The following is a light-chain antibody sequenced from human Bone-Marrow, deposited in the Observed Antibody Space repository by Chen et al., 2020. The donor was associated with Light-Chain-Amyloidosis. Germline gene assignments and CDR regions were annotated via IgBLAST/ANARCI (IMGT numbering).Light chain of an antibody. Sequence: SYVLTQPPSVSVAPGETATLTCGGNKIGIKSVHWYHQKPGQAPVRVVYYDTEGPSGIPVRFSGSNSGNTAPLTISRVEAGDEADYYCQVWDGLLDHVVFGGGTRLTVL. CDR1: KIGIKS. CDR2: YDT. V-gene: IGLV3-21*04. CDR3: QVWDGLLDHVV. J-gene: IGLJ2*01.